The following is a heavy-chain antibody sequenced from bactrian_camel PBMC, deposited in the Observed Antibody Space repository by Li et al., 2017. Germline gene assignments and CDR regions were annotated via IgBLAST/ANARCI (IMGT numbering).Heavy chain of an antibody. CDR3: AADRFGCLRGRTALDSTTAFGY. D-gene: IGHD3*01. Sequence: VQLVESGGGLVQPGDSVRLSCVASGFTFDDYAMGWIRQAPGKGLEWVSAISWSGDSTNYADSVKGQFTISRDNAKNTVYLQMNSLKPEDAAMYYCAADRFGCLRGRTALDSTTAFGYWGQGTQVTVS. CDR1: GFTFDDYA. V-gene: IGHV3-1*01. CDR2: ISWSGDST. J-gene: IGHJ6*01.